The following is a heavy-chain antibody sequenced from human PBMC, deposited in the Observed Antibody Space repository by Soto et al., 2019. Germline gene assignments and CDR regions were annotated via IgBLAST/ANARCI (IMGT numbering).Heavy chain of an antibody. J-gene: IGHJ6*02. D-gene: IGHD1-26*01. CDR2: ISGYNGNT. Sequence: ASVKVSCKASGYTFTSNGISWVRQAPGQGLELMGWISGYNGNTNYAQKLQGRVTMTTDKYTSTAYMELRSLRSDDTAVYYCAGEGSGRYYDYYYGMDVWGQGTTVTVYS. CDR1: GYTFTSNG. V-gene: IGHV1-18*04. CDR3: AGEGSGRYYDYYYGMDV.